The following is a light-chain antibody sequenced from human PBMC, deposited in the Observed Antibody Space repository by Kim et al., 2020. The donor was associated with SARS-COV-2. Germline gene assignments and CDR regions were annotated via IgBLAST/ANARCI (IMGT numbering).Light chain of an antibody. Sequence: QSALTQPPSVSGSPGQSVTISCTGTTSDVGGYNYVSWYQQHPGKAPKLMIYEVDKRPSGVPDRFSGSKSGNTASLTVSGIQADDEADYYCNSYAGRENLVFGGGTQLTVL. CDR2: EVD. CDR1: TSDVGGYNY. CDR3: NSYAGRENLV. V-gene: IGLV2-8*01. J-gene: IGLJ3*02.